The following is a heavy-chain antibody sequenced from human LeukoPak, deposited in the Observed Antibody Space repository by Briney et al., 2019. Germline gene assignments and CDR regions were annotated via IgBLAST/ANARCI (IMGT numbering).Heavy chain of an antibody. CDR1: GGSISRNY. D-gene: IGHD5-18*01. CDR2: IYYSETT. J-gene: IGHJ4*02. Sequence: SETLSLTCTVSGGSISRNYWNWIRQPPGKGLEWIGNIYYSETTNYNPSLKSRVTISVDTSKNQFSLRLTSVTAADAAVYYCARHGQERAVVTPLYYFDYWGQGTLVTVSS. V-gene: IGHV4-59*08. CDR3: ARHGQERAVVTPLYYFDY.